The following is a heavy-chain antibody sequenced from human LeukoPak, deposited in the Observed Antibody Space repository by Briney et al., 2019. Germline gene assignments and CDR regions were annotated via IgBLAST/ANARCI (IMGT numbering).Heavy chain of an antibody. J-gene: IGHJ4*02. D-gene: IGHD5-18*01. V-gene: IGHV4-30-2*01. Sequence: SETLSLTCAVSGGSISSGGYSWSWIGQPPGKGLEWIGYIYHNGNTYYSPSLKSRVTISVDRSKNQLSLKLSSVTAADTAMYYCASGGYSYGFDYWGQGTLVTVSS. CDR3: ASGGYSYGFDY. CDR2: IYHNGNT. CDR1: GGSISSGGYS.